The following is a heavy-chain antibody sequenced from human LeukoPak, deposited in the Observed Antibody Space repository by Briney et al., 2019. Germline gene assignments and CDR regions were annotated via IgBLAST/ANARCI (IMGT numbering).Heavy chain of an antibody. CDR1: RYTFTGYY. Sequence: ASVKVSCRASRYTFTGYYMHWVRQAPGQGLEWMGWINPNSGGTNYAQKFQGRVTMTRDTSISTAYLELSRLRSDDTAVYYCARRSPYCGGDCYAFDIWGQGTMVTVSS. CDR2: INPNSGGT. CDR3: ARRSPYCGGDCYAFDI. J-gene: IGHJ3*02. V-gene: IGHV1-2*02. D-gene: IGHD2-21*02.